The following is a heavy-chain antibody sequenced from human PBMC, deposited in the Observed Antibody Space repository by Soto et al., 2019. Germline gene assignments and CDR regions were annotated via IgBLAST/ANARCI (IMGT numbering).Heavy chain of an antibody. D-gene: IGHD5-12*01. CDR3: ARVIIVATTLGGMDV. CDR2: INSVGSTI. J-gene: IGHJ6*02. Sequence: PGGSLRLSCAASGFTFSDYYMNWVRQAPGKGLEWLSYINSVGSTIYYADSVKGRFTISRDNAKNSLYLQLNSLRAEDTAVYYCARVIIVATTLGGMDVWGQVPTVTVSS. V-gene: IGHV3-11*01. CDR1: GFTFSDYY.